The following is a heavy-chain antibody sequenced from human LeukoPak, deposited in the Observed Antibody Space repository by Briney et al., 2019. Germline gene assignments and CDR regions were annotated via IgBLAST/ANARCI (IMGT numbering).Heavy chain of an antibody. CDR3: ARVGSRYSGYAIDY. CDR1: GGSISSGGYY. J-gene: IGHJ4*02. D-gene: IGHD5-12*01. Sequence: PSQTLSLTCTVSGGSISSGGYYWSWIRQPPGKGLEWIGYIYHSGSTYYNPSLKSRVTISVDRSKNQFSLKLSSVTAADTAVYYCARVGSRYSGYAIDYWGQGTLVTVSS. V-gene: IGHV4-30-2*01. CDR2: IYHSGST.